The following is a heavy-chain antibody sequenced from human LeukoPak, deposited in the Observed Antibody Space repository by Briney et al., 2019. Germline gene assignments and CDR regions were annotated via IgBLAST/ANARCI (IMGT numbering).Heavy chain of an antibody. D-gene: IGHD5-18*01. CDR1: GGTFSSYA. Sequence: SVKVSCKASGGTFSSYAISWVRQAPGQGLEWMGRIIPILGIANYAQKFQGRVTITADKSTSTAYMELSSLRSEDTAVYYCARWGYSYGRLYYFDYWGQGTLVTVSS. CDR2: IIPILGIA. V-gene: IGHV1-69*04. CDR3: ARWGYSYGRLYYFDY. J-gene: IGHJ4*02.